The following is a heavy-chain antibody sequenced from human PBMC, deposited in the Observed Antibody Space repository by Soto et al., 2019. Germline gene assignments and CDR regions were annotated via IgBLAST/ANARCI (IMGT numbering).Heavy chain of an antibody. Sequence: EVQLVESGGGLVQPGGSLRLSCVASGFTFSTYWMHWVRQAPGKGLVWVSRINSDETRTIYADSVKGRFTISRDNAKNTPYLQMNSLRAEDTAVYYCAGSSGWYFGPETYWGQGTLVTVSS. V-gene: IGHV3-74*01. CDR3: AGSSGWYFGPETY. J-gene: IGHJ4*02. D-gene: IGHD6-19*01. CDR1: GFTFSTYW. CDR2: INSDETRT.